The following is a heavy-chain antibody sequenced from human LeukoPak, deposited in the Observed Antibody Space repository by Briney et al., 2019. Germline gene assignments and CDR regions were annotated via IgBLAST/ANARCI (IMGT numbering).Heavy chain of an antibody. CDR3: ARVWSGIGNWFDP. J-gene: IGHJ5*02. Sequence: PSETLSLTCTVSSGSISNYYWSWIRQPAGKGLEWIGRIYSSGSTNMNPSLECRATMSLDTSKNQFSLKLSSVTAADTAVYYCARVWSGIGNWFDPWGQGTLVTVSS. V-gene: IGHV4-4*07. CDR1: SGSISNYY. D-gene: IGHD3-3*01. CDR2: IYSSGST.